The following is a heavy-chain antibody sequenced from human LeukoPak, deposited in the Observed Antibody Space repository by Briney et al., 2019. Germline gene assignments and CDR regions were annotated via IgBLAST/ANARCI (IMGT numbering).Heavy chain of an antibody. V-gene: IGHV4-34*01. CDR1: GGSFSGYY. Sequence: PSETLSLTCAVYGGSFSGYYWSWIRQPPGKGLEWIGEISHSGSTNYNPSLKSRVTISVDTSKNQFSLKLSSVTAADTAVYYCARGDPSSTSSYYYYGMDVWGQGTTVTVSS. D-gene: IGHD2-2*01. CDR3: ARGDPSSTSSYYYYGMDV. J-gene: IGHJ6*02. CDR2: ISHSGST.